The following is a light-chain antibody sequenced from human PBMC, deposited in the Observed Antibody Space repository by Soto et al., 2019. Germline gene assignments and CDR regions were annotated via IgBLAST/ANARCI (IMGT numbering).Light chain of an antibody. CDR1: QSVSSSY. Sequence: EIVLTQSPGTLSLSPGERATLSCRASQSVSSSYLAWYQKNPGQAPRLLIYGASSRATGIPDRFSGSGSGTDFTLTISRLEPEDFAVYYCPQYGSSPLTFGGGTKVEIK. J-gene: IGKJ4*01. V-gene: IGKV3-20*01. CDR3: PQYGSSPLT. CDR2: GAS.